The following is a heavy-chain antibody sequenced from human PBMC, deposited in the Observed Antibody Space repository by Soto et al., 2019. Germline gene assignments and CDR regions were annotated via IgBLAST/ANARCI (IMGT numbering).Heavy chain of an antibody. CDR3: VKYSRIPTRPGVKWRVDS. CDR1: GFIFSTYS. CDR2: ISGDGIHT. D-gene: IGHD6-6*01. V-gene: IGHV3-64D*08. J-gene: IGHJ4*02. Sequence: DVELVESGGGLVQPGGSLRLSCSGSGFIFSTYSIHWVRRAPGKGLEYVSAISGDGIHTYYVDSVKGRFTIASANSRNILYLQMSSLRPEDTAVYYCVKYSRIPTRPGVKWRVDSWGQGDLVTVSS.